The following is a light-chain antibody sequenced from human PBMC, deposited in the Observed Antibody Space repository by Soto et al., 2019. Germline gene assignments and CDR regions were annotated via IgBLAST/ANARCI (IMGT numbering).Light chain of an antibody. J-gene: IGKJ1*01. V-gene: IGKV1-5*03. Sequence: DIQMTQSSSSLSASVGDRVTITFRASQSIYDWLAWYQQKPGKAPKLLIYKASNLESGVPSRFSGSASGTEFTLTISSLQPDDFATYYCQQYNTYWTFGQGTKGEIK. CDR1: QSIYDW. CDR3: QQYNTYWT. CDR2: KAS.